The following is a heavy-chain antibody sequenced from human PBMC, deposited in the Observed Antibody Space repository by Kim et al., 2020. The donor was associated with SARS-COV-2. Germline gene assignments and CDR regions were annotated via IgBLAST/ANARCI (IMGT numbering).Heavy chain of an antibody. V-gene: IGHV3-23*01. Sequence: DSLKGRITNSRDTSKKPLYLQMNSQRAEDTAVYYCRIVYSSSWYIDYWGQGTLVTVSS. D-gene: IGHD6-13*01. J-gene: IGHJ4*02. CDR3: RIVYSSSWYIDY.